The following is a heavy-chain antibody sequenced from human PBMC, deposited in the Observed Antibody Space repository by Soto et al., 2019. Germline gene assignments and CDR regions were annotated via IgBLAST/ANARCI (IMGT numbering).Heavy chain of an antibody. CDR1: GYTFSGYY. V-gene: IGHV1-2*02. CDR2: INTLSGDT. J-gene: IGHJ4*02. CDR3: ARSLLKVILPLGY. Sequence: QVQLVQSGAEVQKPGASVKVSCKAAGYTFSGYYMHWVRQAPGQGLEWMGWINTLSGDTSFPQKFQGRLEMTRDTSIDTAFMEVSRLTSDDTAIDYCARSLLKVILPLGYWGQGTLVSVSS. D-gene: IGHD3-3*02.